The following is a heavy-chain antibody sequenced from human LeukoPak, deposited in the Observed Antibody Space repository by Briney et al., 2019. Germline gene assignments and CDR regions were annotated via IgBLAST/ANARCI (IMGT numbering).Heavy chain of an antibody. V-gene: IGHV3-30-3*01. Sequence: PGGSLRLSCAASGFTFSSYAMHWVRQAPGKGLEWVVVISYDGSNKYYADSVKGRFTISRDNSKNTLYLQMNSLRAEDTAVYYCASSGWANPVWGQGTTVTVSS. D-gene: IGHD6-19*01. J-gene: IGHJ6*02. CDR3: ASSGWANPV. CDR1: GFTFSSYA. CDR2: ISYDGSNK.